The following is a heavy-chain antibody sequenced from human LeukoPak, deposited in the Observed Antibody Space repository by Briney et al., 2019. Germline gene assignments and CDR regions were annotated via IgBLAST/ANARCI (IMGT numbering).Heavy chain of an antibody. Sequence: SQTLSLPCTVSGASINSGNYYWNWIRQPAGKGLEWIGRFYTSGSTNYSPSLKSRVTISVDTSKNQFSLRLSSVTAADTAVYYCARDLWTGAFDIWGQGTMVTVSS. CDR3: ARDLWTGAFDI. V-gene: IGHV4-61*02. CDR1: GASINSGNYY. J-gene: IGHJ3*02. CDR2: FYTSGST. D-gene: IGHD1-1*01.